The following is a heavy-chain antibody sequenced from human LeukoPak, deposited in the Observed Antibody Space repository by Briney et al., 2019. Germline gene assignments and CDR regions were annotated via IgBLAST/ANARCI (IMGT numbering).Heavy chain of an antibody. Sequence: SQTLSLTCTVSGVSISSGDYYWSWIRQPPGKGLEWIGYIYYSGSTYYNPSLKSRVTISVDTSKNQFSLKLSSVTAADTAVYYCARVSSGFAINAFDIWGQGTMVTVSS. J-gene: IGHJ3*02. CDR2: IYYSGST. D-gene: IGHD3-22*01. CDR1: GVSISSGDYY. V-gene: IGHV4-30-4*01. CDR3: ARVSSGFAINAFDI.